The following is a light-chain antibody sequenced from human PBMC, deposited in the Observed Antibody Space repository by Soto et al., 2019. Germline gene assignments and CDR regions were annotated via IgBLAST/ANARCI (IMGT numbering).Light chain of an antibody. Sequence: SPGEIATLSCRASQTGSNSYLAWYQQKPGQAPRLLIYGASTRATGIPARFSGSGSGTEFTLTISSLQSEDFAVYYCQQYSNWPQTFGQGTKVDIK. CDR3: QQYSNWPQT. CDR2: GAS. J-gene: IGKJ1*01. CDR1: QTGSNSY. V-gene: IGKV3-15*01.